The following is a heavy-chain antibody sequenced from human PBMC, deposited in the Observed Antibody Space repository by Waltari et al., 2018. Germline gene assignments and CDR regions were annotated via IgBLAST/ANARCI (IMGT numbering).Heavy chain of an antibody. Sequence: EVQLVQSGAEVKKPGESLKISCKGSGYSFTNYWIAWVRPMPGKGLEWMGIIYPGDSDSKYSPSFQGQVTISADKSISTAYLQWSSLKASDTAIYYCARGYCGTTSCYFDYWGQGTLVTVSS. CDR3: ARGYCGTTSCYFDY. CDR1: GYSFTNYW. V-gene: IGHV5-51*01. J-gene: IGHJ4*02. CDR2: IYPGDSDS. D-gene: IGHD2-2*01.